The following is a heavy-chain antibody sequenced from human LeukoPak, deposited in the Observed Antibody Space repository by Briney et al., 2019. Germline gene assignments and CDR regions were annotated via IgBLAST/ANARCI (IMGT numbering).Heavy chain of an antibody. CDR3: ARDPYYYGSGSYRPFDY. Sequence: GASVKVSCKASGYTFTSYGISWVRQAPGQGLEWMGWISAYNGNTNYAQKLQGRVTMTTDTSTSTAYMELRSLRSDDTAVYYCARDPYYYGSGSYRPFDYWGQGTLVTVSS. J-gene: IGHJ4*02. CDR1: GYTFTSYG. V-gene: IGHV1-18*01. CDR2: ISAYNGNT. D-gene: IGHD3-10*01.